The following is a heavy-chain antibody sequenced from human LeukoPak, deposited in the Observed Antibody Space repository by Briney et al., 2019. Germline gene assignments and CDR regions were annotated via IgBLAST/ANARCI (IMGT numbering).Heavy chain of an antibody. D-gene: IGHD3-22*01. CDR1: GFTFSSYS. J-gene: IGHJ3*02. CDR2: ISGSGGST. Sequence: GGSLRLSCAASGFTFSSYSMNWVRQAPGKGLEWVSAISGSGGSTYYADSVKGRFIISRDNSKNTLYLQMNSLRAEDTAVYYCANDGAYYDSSTDAFDIWGQGTMVTVSS. V-gene: IGHV3-23*01. CDR3: ANDGAYYDSSTDAFDI.